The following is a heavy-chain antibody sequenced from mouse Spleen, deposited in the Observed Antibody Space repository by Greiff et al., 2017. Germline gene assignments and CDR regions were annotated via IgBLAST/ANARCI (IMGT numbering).Heavy chain of an antibody. CDR3: ASMITTEDYYAMDY. CDR1: GYTFTDYY. V-gene: IGHV1-26*01. D-gene: IGHD2-4*01. J-gene: IGHJ4*01. CDR2: INPNNGGT. Sequence: VQLQQSGPELVKPGASVKISCKASGYTFTDYYMNWVKQSHGKSLEWIGDINPNNGGTSYNQKFKGKATLTVDKSSSTAYMELRSLTSEDSAVYYCASMITTEDYYAMDYWGQGTSVTVSS.